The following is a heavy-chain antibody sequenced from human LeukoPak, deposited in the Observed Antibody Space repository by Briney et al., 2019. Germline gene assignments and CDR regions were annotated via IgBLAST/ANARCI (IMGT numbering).Heavy chain of an antibody. CDR1: GFTFSSYA. V-gene: IGHV3-30-3*01. CDR2: ISYDGSNK. D-gene: IGHD3-22*01. J-gene: IGHJ6*02. CDR3: ARDGAGYYDSSGYEYYYYGMDV. Sequence: GGSLRLSCAASGFTFSSYAMHWVRQAPGKGLEWVAVISYDGSNKYYADSAKGRFTISRDNSKNTLYLQMNSLRAEDTAVYYCARDGAGYYDSSGYEYYYYGMDVWGQGTTVTVSS.